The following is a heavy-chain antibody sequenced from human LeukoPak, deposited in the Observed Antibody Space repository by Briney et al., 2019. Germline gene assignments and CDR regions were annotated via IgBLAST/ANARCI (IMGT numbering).Heavy chain of an antibody. D-gene: IGHD3-10*01. V-gene: IGHV4-4*07. Sequence: PSETLSLTCTVSGGSISSYYWSWIRQSAGRGLEWIGRIYTRGSTNYNPSLKSRVTMSVDTSKNQFSLKLSSVTAADTDVYYCARGAGGSGTASDYWGQGTLVTVSS. CDR3: ARGAGGSGTASDY. CDR2: IYTRGST. CDR1: GGSISSYY. J-gene: IGHJ4*02.